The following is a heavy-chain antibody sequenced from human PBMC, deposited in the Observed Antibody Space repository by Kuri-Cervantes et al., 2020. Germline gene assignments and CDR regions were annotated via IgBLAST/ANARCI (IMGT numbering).Heavy chain of an antibody. V-gene: IGHV4-61*08. CDR2: IYYGGST. Sequence: SETLSLTCTVSGGSVSSGGYYWSWIRQPPGKGLEWIGYIYYGGSTNYNPSLKSRVTISVDTSKIQFSLKLSSVTAADTAVYYCARGYCSGGSCYAGDYWGQGTLVTVSS. CDR3: ARGYCSGGSCYAGDY. J-gene: IGHJ4*02. D-gene: IGHD2-15*01. CDR1: GGSVSSGGYY.